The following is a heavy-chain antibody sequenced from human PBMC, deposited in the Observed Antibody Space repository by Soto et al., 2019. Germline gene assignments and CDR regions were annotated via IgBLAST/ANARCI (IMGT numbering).Heavy chain of an antibody. Sequence: EVQLVESGGGLVKPGGSLRLSCAASGFTFSSYSMNWVRQAPGKGLEWVSSISSSSSYIYYADSVKGRFTISRDNPKNSLYLQMNSLRAEDTAVYYCARIQLRYDAFDIWGQGTMVTVSS. J-gene: IGHJ3*02. V-gene: IGHV3-21*01. CDR1: GFTFSSYS. CDR3: ARIQLRYDAFDI. CDR2: ISSSSSYI. D-gene: IGHD6-6*01.